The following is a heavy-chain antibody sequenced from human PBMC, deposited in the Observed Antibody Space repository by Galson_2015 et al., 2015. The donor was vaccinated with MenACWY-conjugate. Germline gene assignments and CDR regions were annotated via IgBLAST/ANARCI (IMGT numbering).Heavy chain of an antibody. CDR2: ISGSGGST. J-gene: IGHJ4*02. CDR1: GFIFSSYS. Sequence: SLRLSCAASGFIFSSYSMNWVRQAPGKGLEWVSAISGSGGSTYYADSVKGRFTISRDNSKNTLYLQMNSLRAEDTAVYYCANDRGYYDSSGYLVYFDYWGQGTLVTVSS. D-gene: IGHD3-22*01. V-gene: IGHV3-23*01. CDR3: ANDRGYYDSSGYLVYFDY.